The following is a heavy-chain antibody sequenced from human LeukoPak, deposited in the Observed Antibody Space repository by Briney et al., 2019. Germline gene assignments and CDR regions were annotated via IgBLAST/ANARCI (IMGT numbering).Heavy chain of an antibody. D-gene: IGHD6-13*01. Sequence: ASVKVSCKASGYTFTSYGISWVRQAPGQGLEWMGWISAYTGDTNYAQKLQGRVTMTTGTSTSTAYMDLRSLRSDDTAVYYCAREGSSWYRFDFWGQGTLVTVSS. V-gene: IGHV1-18*01. CDR1: GYTFTSYG. CDR2: ISAYTGDT. CDR3: AREGSSWYRFDF. J-gene: IGHJ4*02.